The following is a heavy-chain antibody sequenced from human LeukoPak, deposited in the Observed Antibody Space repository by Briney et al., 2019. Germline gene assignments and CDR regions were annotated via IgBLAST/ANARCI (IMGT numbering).Heavy chain of an antibody. D-gene: IGHD3-10*01. V-gene: IGHV3-21*01. CDR1: GFTFSTYS. Sequence: PGGSLRLSCAASGFTFSTYSINWARQAPGKGLEWVSSISSSSSYIYYADSVKGRFTISRDNAKNSLYLQMNSLRAEDTAVYYCASSFMVRGINWFDPWGQGTLVTVSS. J-gene: IGHJ5*02. CDR2: ISSSSSYI. CDR3: ASSFMVRGINWFDP.